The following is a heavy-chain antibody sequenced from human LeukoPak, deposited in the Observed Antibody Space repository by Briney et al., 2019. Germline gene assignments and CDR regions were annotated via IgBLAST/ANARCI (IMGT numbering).Heavy chain of an antibody. Sequence: GGSLRLSCAASGFTSSPYWMHWVRQAPGKGLVWVSRINTDESDIAYAASVKGRFTISRDNAENTLYLQMNSLRAEDTAVYYCVRQATNKPIDYWGRGTLVTVSS. CDR3: VRQATNKPIDY. CDR1: GFTSSPYW. J-gene: IGHJ4*02. V-gene: IGHV3-74*01. CDR2: INTDESDI. D-gene: IGHD5-12*01.